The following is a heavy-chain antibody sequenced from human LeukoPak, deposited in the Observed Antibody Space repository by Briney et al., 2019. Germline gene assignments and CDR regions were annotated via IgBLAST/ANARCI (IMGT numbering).Heavy chain of an antibody. CDR3: ARGPSGLDV. Sequence: GESLKISCKGSGHSFTSYWIIWVRQMPGKDLEWMARIDPTDSYTNYSPSFQGHVTISADTSISTAYLQWSSLKASDTAMYYCARGPSGLDVWGQGTPVTVSS. CDR2: IDPTDSYT. V-gene: IGHV5-10-1*01. J-gene: IGHJ6*02. CDR1: GHSFTSYW.